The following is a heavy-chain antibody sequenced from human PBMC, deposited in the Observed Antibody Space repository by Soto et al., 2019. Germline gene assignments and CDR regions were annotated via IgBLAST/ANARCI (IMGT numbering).Heavy chain of an antibody. V-gene: IGHV1-46*03. CDR3: AREDTRHFDY. CDR1: GYTFTSYY. Sequence: QLQLVQSGAEVKKPGASVKVSCKASGYTFTSYYMHWVRQAPGQGLEWMGIINPSGGSTSYAQKFQGRATMTMDMYTSRVYMELSSLRSEDTAVYYCAREDTRHFDYWGQGTLVNVSS. CDR2: INPSGGST. J-gene: IGHJ4*02.